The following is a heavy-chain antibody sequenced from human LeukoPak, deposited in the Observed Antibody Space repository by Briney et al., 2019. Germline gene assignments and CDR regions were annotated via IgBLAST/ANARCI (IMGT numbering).Heavy chain of an antibody. CDR2: INHSGST. Sequence: SEILSFTCAVYGGSFSGYYWSWIRQPPGKGLEWIGEINHSGSTNYNPSLKSRVTISVDTSKNQFSLKLSSVTAADTAVYYCARGARAAALAYWGQGTLVTVSS. D-gene: IGHD6-13*01. J-gene: IGHJ4*02. V-gene: IGHV4-34*01. CDR1: GGSFSGYY. CDR3: ARGARAAALAY.